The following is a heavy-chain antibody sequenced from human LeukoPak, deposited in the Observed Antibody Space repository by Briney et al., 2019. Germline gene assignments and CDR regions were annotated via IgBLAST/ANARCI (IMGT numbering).Heavy chain of an antibody. Sequence: PSETLSLTCTVSGGSISSGDYYWSWIRQPPGKGLEWIGYIYYSGSTYYNPSLKSRVSISVDTSKNQFSLEVTSVTAADTAVYYCASGMIPFQYWGQGTLVIVSS. V-gene: IGHV4-30-4*01. J-gene: IGHJ1*01. CDR2: IYYSGST. CDR3: ASGMIPFQY. D-gene: IGHD3-22*01. CDR1: GGSISSGDYY.